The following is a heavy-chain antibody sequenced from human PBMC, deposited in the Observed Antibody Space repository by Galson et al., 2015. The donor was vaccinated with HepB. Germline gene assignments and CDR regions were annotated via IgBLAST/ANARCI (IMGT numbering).Heavy chain of an antibody. J-gene: IGHJ4*02. CDR1: GFTFSSYG. D-gene: IGHD2-21*01. Sequence: SLRLSCAASGFTFSSYGMNWVRQAPGKGLEWVSSISSISSYISYADSVKGRFTISRDNARNSLFLQMNRLRGENTAVYYCARDFLWQHLVPQDRRDYWGQGTLVTVS. V-gene: IGHV3-21*01. CDR3: ARDFLWQHLVPQDRRDY. CDR2: ISSISSYI.